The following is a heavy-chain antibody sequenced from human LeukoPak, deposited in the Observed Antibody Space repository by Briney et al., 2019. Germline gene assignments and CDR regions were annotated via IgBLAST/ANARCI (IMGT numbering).Heavy chain of an antibody. Sequence: GGSLRLSCAASGFTFSSYCMTWVRQAPGKGLEWVSSISSSSSYIYYADSVKGRFTISRDNAKNSLYLKMNSLRAEDTAVYYCARILWFGELLHLDYWGQGTLVTVSS. CDR3: ARILWFGELLHLDY. J-gene: IGHJ4*02. CDR2: ISSSSSYI. D-gene: IGHD3-10*01. V-gene: IGHV3-21*01. CDR1: GFTFSSYC.